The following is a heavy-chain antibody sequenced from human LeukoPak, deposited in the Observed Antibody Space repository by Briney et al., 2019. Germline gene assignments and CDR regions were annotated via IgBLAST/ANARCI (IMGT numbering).Heavy chain of an antibody. CDR1: GFSFSSYS. D-gene: IGHD6-19*01. Sequence: GGSLRLSCAASGFSFSSYSMNWVRQAPGKGLEGVSYISGSSSTIYYADSVKGRFTISRDNAKNSLYLQMNSLRDEDTAVYYCARDPDRYSSGWYAEDYFDYWGQGTLVTVSS. V-gene: IGHV3-48*02. J-gene: IGHJ4*02. CDR2: ISGSSSTI. CDR3: ARDPDRYSSGWYAEDYFDY.